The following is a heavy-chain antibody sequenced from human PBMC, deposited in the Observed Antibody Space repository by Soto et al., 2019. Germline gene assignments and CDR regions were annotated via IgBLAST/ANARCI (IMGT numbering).Heavy chain of an antibody. CDR3: AKDLQSYGDYDYYCYGMDV. CDR2: ISYDGTNK. Sequence: QVQLVESGGGEVQPGRSLTISCAASGFTFSTYGMHWVRQTPGKGLEWVAVISYDGTNKFYSDSVTGRFTISRDNVKNTLTLQMNSLRADDTAVYSCAKDLQSYGDYDYYCYGMDVWGLGTRVTVSS. CDR1: GFTFSTYG. J-gene: IGHJ6*02. V-gene: IGHV3-30*18. D-gene: IGHD4-17*01.